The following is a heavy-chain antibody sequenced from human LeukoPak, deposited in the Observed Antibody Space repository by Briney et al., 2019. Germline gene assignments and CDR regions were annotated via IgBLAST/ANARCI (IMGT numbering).Heavy chain of an antibody. V-gene: IGHV4-39*01. CDR2: IYYSGST. Sequence: KPSETLSLTCTVSGGSISSSSYYWGWLRQPPGKGLEWIGSIYYSGSTYYNPSLKSRVTISVDTSKNQFSPKLSSVTAADTAVYYCARPSTDYVWGSYRTGAFDIWGQGTMVTVSS. CDR1: GGSISSSSYY. J-gene: IGHJ3*02. CDR3: ARPSTDYVWGSYRTGAFDI. D-gene: IGHD3-16*02.